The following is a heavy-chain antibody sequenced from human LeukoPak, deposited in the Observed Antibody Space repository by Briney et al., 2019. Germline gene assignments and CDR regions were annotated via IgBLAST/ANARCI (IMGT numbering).Heavy chain of an antibody. J-gene: IGHJ6*03. CDR1: GGSISSYY. D-gene: IGHD2-2*01. CDR2: IYTSGSI. V-gene: IGHV4-4*07. Sequence: SETLSLTCTVSGGSISSYYWSWIRQPAGKGLEWIGRIYTSGSINYNPSLKSRVTMSVDTSKNQFSLKLSSVTAADTAVYYCAREVVFVSAAMVYCYYYMDVWGKGTTVTVSS. CDR3: AREVVFVSAAMVYCYYYMDV.